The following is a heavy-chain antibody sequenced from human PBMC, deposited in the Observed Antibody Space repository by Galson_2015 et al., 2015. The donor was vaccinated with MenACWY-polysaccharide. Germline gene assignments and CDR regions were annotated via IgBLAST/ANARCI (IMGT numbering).Heavy chain of an antibody. D-gene: IGHD3-3*01. CDR2: SDRSGGI. Sequence: ETLSLTCGVSGGSFSAYYWSWIRQAPGMGLEWIGESDRSGGITDDPTLKSRVTISVDTSKYHFPLTLNSVTAADTAVYYCARVDFWSGYPYLDKWGQGTLVTVSS. V-gene: IGHV4-34*01. CDR1: GGSFSAYY. J-gene: IGHJ4*02. CDR3: ARVDFWSGYPYLDK.